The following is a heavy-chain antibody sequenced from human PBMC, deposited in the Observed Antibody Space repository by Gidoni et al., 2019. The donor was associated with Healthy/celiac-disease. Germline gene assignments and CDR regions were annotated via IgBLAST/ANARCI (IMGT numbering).Heavy chain of an antibody. CDR2: IDSTGSP. CDR3: ARHLGFGEFYIFDY. V-gene: IGHV4-39*01. J-gene: IGHJ4*02. D-gene: IGHD3-10*01. Sequence: QLQLQESGPGLVKPSETLSLTCTVSGGSTSSSSYYWGWIRQPPGQGLECIGSIDSTGSPYYNPSLRSRVTISVDTSKNKFSLKLSSVTAADTAVYYCARHLGFGEFYIFDYWGQGTLVTVSS. CDR1: GGSTSSSSYY.